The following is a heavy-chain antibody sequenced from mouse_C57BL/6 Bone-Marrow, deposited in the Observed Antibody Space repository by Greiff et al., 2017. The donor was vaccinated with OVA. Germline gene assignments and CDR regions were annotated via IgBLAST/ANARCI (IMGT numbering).Heavy chain of an antibody. CDR1: GYAFSSSW. D-gene: IGHD2-1*01. CDR3: ARGRGNYRYFDV. J-gene: IGHJ1*03. CDR2: IYPGDGDT. Sequence: VHLVESGPELVKPGASVKISCKASGYAFSSSWMNWVKQRPGKGLEWIGRIYPGDGDTNYNGKFKGKATLTADKSSSTAYMQRSSLTSEDSAVYFCARGRGNYRYFDVWGTGTTVTVSS. V-gene: IGHV1-82*01.